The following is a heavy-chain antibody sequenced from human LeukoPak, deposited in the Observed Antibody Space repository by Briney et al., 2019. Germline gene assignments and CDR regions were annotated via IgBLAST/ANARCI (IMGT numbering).Heavy chain of an antibody. J-gene: IGHJ6*03. Sequence: GRSLRLSCAASGFTFSSYGMHWVRQAPGKGLEWVAVIWYDGSNKYYADSVKGRFTISRDNSKNTLYLQMNSLRAEDTAVYYCATAWGNWNYGPMDVWGKGTTVTVSS. CDR3: ATAWGNWNYGPMDV. CDR1: GFTFSSYG. V-gene: IGHV3-33*01. CDR2: IWYDGSNK. D-gene: IGHD1-7*01.